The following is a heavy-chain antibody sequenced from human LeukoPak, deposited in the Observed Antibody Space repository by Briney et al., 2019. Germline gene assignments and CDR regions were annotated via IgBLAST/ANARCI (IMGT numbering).Heavy chain of an antibody. Sequence: GGSLRLSCAASGFTFSSYGMHWVRQAPGKRLEWVAVISYDGSNKYYADSVKGRFTISRDNSKNTLYLQMNSLRAEDTAVYYCAKEYSPSDDYGDYVRAFDIWGQGTMVTVSS. J-gene: IGHJ3*02. D-gene: IGHD4-17*01. CDR2: ISYDGSNK. CDR1: GFTFSSYG. V-gene: IGHV3-30*18. CDR3: AKEYSPSDDYGDYVRAFDI.